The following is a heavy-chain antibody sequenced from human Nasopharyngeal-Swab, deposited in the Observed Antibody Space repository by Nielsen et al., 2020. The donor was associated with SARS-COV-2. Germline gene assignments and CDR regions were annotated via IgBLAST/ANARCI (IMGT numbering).Heavy chain of an antibody. CDR1: GFTFSSYA. CDR3: ARSYYGAYYYGMDV. V-gene: IGHV3-30-3*01. CDR2: ISYDGSNK. Sequence: GESLKISCAASGFTFSSYAMHCVRQAPGKGLEWVAVISYDGSNKYYADSVKGRFTISRDNSKNTLYLQMNSLRAEDTAVYYCARSYYGAYYYGMDVWGQGTTVTVSS. D-gene: IGHD4-17*01. J-gene: IGHJ6*02.